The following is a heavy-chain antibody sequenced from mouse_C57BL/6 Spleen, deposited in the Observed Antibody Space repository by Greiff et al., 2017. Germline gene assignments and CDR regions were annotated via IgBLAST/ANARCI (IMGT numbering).Heavy chain of an antibody. CDR3: ARGVTGTWGYYFDY. CDR2: ISYDGSN. CDR1: GYSITSGYY. D-gene: IGHD4-1*01. V-gene: IGHV3-6*01. J-gene: IGHJ2*01. Sequence: ESGPGLVKPSQSLSLTCSVTGYSITSGYYWNWIRQFPGNKLEWMGYISYDGSNNYNPSLKNRISITRDTSKNQFFLKLNSVTTEDTATYYCARGVTGTWGYYFDYWGQGTTLTVSS.